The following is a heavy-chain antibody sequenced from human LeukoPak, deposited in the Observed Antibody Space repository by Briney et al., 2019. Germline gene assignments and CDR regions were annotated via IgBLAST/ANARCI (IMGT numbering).Heavy chain of an antibody. CDR3: ARRGGTHSPFDY. CDR1: GYSLSSGYY. D-gene: IGHD1-26*01. J-gene: IGHJ4*02. CDR2: IYHRVNT. Sequence: SETLSLPCAVSGYSLSSGYYWGWIPQPPGKGREWIGSIYHRVNTNHNPSLKSRVTMPVHADKNQLSPKLSSVTGADAAVYYCARRGGTHSPFDYWGQGSLVTVSS. V-gene: IGHV4-38-2*01.